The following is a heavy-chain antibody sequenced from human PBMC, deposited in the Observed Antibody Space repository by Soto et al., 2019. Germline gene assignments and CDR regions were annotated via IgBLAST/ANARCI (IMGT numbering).Heavy chain of an antibody. CDR2: IYYTGTT. J-gene: IGHJ4*02. V-gene: IGHV4-59*13. CDR3: ARVGGYYGDYPNFDY. CDR1: GDSMSSFY. Sequence: SEALSLTCIVSGDSMSSFYFTWIRQPPGKGLEWIGNIYYTGTTNYNPSRKNRVTMSVDTPKNQFSLILRSVTAADTAVYYCARVGGYYGDYPNFDYWGPGTLVTVSS. D-gene: IGHD4-17*01.